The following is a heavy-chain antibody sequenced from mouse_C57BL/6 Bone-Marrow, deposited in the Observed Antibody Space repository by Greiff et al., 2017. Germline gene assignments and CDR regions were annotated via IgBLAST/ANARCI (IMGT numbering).Heavy chain of an antibody. CDR1: GYTLTSYT. D-gene: IGHD2-10*02. CDR2: INPSSGYT. CDR3: ARGGYAVYAMDY. J-gene: IGHJ4*01. V-gene: IGHV1-4*01. Sequence: QVQLQQSGAELARPGASVKMSCKASGYTLTSYTMHWVKQRPGQGLEWIGYINPSSGYTKYNQKFKDKATLTADKSSSTAYMQLSSLTSEDSAVYYCARGGYAVYAMDYWGQGTSVTVSS.